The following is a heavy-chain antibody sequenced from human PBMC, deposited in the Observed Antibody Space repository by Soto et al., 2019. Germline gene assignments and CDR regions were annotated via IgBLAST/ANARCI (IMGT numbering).Heavy chain of an antibody. J-gene: IGHJ3*02. Sequence: GGSLRLSCAASGFTFSSYAMHWVRQAPGKGLEWVAVISYDGSNKYYADSVKGRFTISRDNSKNTLYLQMNSLRAEDTAVYYCASDMGGSGSYDPDAFDIWGQGTMVTVSS. CDR3: ASDMGGSGSYDPDAFDI. CDR2: ISYDGSNK. CDR1: GFTFSSYA. D-gene: IGHD3-10*01. V-gene: IGHV3-30-3*01.